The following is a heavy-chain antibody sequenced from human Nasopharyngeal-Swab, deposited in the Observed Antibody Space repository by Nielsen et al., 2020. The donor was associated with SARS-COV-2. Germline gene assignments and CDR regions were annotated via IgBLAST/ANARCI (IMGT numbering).Heavy chain of an antibody. CDR3: AGKNGGGNHLIDVYYYYYYGMDV. J-gene: IGHJ6*02. CDR2: IISIFGTE. Sequence: SVQVSCKASAGSFCSYDISWVRQAPGHGLEWMGGIISIFGTENYEQKFQGRVTIIANESTSTAYMELSSLRSEDTAVYYCAGKNGGGNHLIDVYYYYYYGMDVWGQGTTVTVSS. V-gene: IGHV1-69*13. CDR1: AGSFCSYD. D-gene: IGHD4-23*01.